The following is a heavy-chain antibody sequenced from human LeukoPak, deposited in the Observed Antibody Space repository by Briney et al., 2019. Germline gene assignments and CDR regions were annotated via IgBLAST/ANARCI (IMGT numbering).Heavy chain of an antibody. Sequence: ASVKVSCKASGYSFTSNYIHWVRQAPGQGLEGMGMIYPRDGSTSYAQRFQDRVTVTRDTSTSTVHMELSGLRSEDTAVYYCARDQEGFDYWGQGTLVTVSS. CDR3: ARDQEGFDY. J-gene: IGHJ4*02. V-gene: IGHV1-46*01. CDR2: IYPRDGST. CDR1: GYSFTSNY.